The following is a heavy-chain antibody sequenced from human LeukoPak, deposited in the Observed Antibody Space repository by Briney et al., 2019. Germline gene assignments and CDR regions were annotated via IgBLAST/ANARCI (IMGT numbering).Heavy chain of an antibody. V-gene: IGHV4-39*01. CDR3: VRLNGGNYEAIFDY. CDR2: IYYSGST. Sequence: KTSETLSLTCTVSGGSISSSSYYWGWIRQPPGKGLECIGSIYYSGSTYYNPPLKSRVTISVDTSKNQFSLNLRSVTAADTAVYYCVRLNGGNYEAIFDYWGQGTLVTVSS. D-gene: IGHD1-7*01. J-gene: IGHJ4*02. CDR1: GGSISSSSYY.